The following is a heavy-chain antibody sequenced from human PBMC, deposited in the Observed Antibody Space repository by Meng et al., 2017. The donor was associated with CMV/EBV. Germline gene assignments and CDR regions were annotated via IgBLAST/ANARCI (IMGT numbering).Heavy chain of an antibody. CDR1: GFTFSSYE. CDR3: ARNGGDRGAAAPWLIYYYYGMDV. CDR2: ISSSGSTI. Sequence: SLKIPCAASGFTFSSYEMNWVRQAPGKGLEWVSYISSSGSTIYYADSVKGRFTISRDNAKNSLYLQMNSLRAEDTAVYYCARNGGDRGAAAPWLIYYYYGMDVWGQGTTVTVSS. V-gene: IGHV3-48*03. J-gene: IGHJ6*02. D-gene: IGHD6-13*01.